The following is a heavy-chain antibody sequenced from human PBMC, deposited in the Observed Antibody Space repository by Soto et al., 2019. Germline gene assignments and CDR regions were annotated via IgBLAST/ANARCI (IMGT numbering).Heavy chain of an antibody. CDR3: ARGSGSTPYHYYYYMDV. D-gene: IGHD7-27*01. Sequence: ASVKVSCKASGYTFTGYYMHWVRQAPGQGLEWMGIINPSGGSTSYAQKFQGRVTMTRDTSTSTVYMELSSLRSEDTAVYYCARGSGSTPYHYYYYMDVWGKGTTVTVSS. V-gene: IGHV1-46*03. CDR1: GYTFTGYY. J-gene: IGHJ6*03. CDR2: INPSGGST.